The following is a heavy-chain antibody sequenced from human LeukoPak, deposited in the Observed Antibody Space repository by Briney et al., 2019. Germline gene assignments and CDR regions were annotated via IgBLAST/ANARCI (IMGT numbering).Heavy chain of an antibody. CDR3: ARQLGYCSDGTCYFDY. J-gene: IGHJ4*02. Sequence: PGGSLRLSCAVSGFTFSTYAMSWVRQAPGKGLEWVSAIYGRGDDTSYADSVKGRFSISRDNSKNTLYLQMNSLSAEDTAIYYCARQLGYCSDGTCYFDYWGQGTLVIVSS. D-gene: IGHD2-15*01. CDR1: GFTFSTYA. V-gene: IGHV3-23*01. CDR2: IYGRGDDT.